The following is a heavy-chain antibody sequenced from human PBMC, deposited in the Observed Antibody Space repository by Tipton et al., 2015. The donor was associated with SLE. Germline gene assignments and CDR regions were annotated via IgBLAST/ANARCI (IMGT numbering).Heavy chain of an antibody. CDR3: AREGKITGTTPEIWFDP. D-gene: IGHD1-7*01. CDR2: IYYSGST. J-gene: IGHJ5*02. Sequence: TLSLTCTVSGGSISSSSYYWGWIRQHPGKGLEWIGSIYYSGSTYYNPSLKSRVTISVDTSKNQFSLKLSSVTAADTAVYYCAREGKITGTTPEIWFDPWGQGTLVTVSS. CDR1: GGSISSSSYY. V-gene: IGHV4-39*07.